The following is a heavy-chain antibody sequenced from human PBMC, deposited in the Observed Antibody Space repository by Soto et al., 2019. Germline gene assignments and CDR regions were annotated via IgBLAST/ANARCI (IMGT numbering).Heavy chain of an antibody. V-gene: IGHV4-59*01. CDR1: GGSISSYY. Sequence: SETLSLTCTVSGGSISSYYWSWIRQPPGKGLEWIGYIYYSGSTNYNPSLKSRVTTSVDTSKNQFSLKLSSVTAADTAVYYCARDSGREGRKGACAIWGQXXXVTVSS. CDR2: IYYSGST. J-gene: IGHJ3*02. D-gene: IGHD3-10*01. CDR3: ARDSGREGRKGACAI.